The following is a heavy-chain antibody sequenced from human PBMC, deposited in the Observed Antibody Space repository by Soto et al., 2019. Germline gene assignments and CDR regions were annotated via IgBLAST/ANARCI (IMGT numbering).Heavy chain of an antibody. Sequence: QVQLQESGPGLVKPSETLSLTCTVSGGSISSSNYYWSWIRQHPGKGLEWIGYIHYSGRTFYNASLKSRVTISVDTSKNQFSLRLTSVTAADTAVYYCSGRATSYYFDYWGQGTLVTVSS. CDR1: GGSISSSNYY. CDR3: SGRATSYYFDY. CDR2: IHYSGRT. J-gene: IGHJ4*02. V-gene: IGHV4-31*03.